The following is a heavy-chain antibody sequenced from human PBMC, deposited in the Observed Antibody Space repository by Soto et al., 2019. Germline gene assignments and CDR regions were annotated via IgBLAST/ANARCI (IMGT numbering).Heavy chain of an antibody. V-gene: IGHV3-7*03. J-gene: IGHJ4*02. CDR2: IKQDGSEK. CDR1: GFTFSSYA. CDR3: ARDSKELYYYDSSGYYSSPVDY. Sequence: GGSLRLSCAASGFTFSSYAMSWVRQAPGKGLEWVANIKQDGSEKYYVDSVKGRFTISRDNAKNSLYLQMNSLRAEDTAVYYCARDSKELYYYDSSGYYSSPVDYWGQGTLVTVSS. D-gene: IGHD3-22*01.